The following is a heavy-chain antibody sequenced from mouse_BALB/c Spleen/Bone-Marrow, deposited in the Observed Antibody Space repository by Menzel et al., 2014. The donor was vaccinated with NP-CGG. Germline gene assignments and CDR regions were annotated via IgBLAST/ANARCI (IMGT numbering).Heavy chain of an antibody. V-gene: IGHV3-8*02. CDR2: ISYSGST. D-gene: IGHD1-1*02. CDR1: GDSITSGY. Sequence: VQLKESGPSLVKPSQTLSLTSSVTGDSITSGYWNWIRKFPGNKLEYMGYISYSGSTYFNPSLKSRISITRDTSKNQYYLQLNSVTTEDTATYYCARLGGYGPYFDYWGQGTTLTVSS. CDR3: ARLGGYGPYFDY. J-gene: IGHJ2*01.